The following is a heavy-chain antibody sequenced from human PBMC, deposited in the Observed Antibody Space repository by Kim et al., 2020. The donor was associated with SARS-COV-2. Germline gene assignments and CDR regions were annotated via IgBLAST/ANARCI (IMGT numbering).Heavy chain of an antibody. CDR3: ARHAPSDWITMIVADAFDI. D-gene: IGHD3-22*01. CDR1: GYSFTSYW. Sequence: GESLKISCKGSGYSFTSYWIGWVRQMPGKGLEWMGIIYPGDSDTRYSPSFQGQVTISADKSISTAYLQWSSLKASDTAMYYCARHAPSDWITMIVADAFDIWGQGTMVTVSS. CDR2: IYPGDSDT. J-gene: IGHJ3*02. V-gene: IGHV5-51*01.